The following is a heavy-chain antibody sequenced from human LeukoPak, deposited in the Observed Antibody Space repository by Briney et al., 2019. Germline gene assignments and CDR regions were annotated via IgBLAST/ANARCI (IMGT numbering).Heavy chain of an antibody. J-gene: IGHJ5*02. V-gene: IGHV4-59*01. CDR2: ICYSGST. CDR1: GGSISSYY. D-gene: IGHD2-2*02. CDR3: ARGVVVPAAIPNWFDP. Sequence: SETLSLTCTVSGGSISSYYWSWIRQPPGKGLEWIGYICYSGSTNYNPSLKSRVTISVDTSKNQFSLKLSSVTAADTAVYYCARGVVVPAAIPNWFDPWGQGTLVTVSS.